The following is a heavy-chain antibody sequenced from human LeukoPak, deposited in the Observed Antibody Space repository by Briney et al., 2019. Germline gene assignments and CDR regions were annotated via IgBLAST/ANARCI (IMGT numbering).Heavy chain of an antibody. J-gene: IGHJ3*02. V-gene: IGHV2-26*01. Sequence: SGPTLVXPTETLTLTCTVSGFSLSNARMGVSWIRQPPGKALEWLAHIFSNDEKSYSTSLKSRLTISKDTSKSQVVLTMTNMDPVDTATYYCARDYDSSANDAFDIWGQGTMVTVSS. CDR3: ARDYDSSANDAFDI. D-gene: IGHD3-22*01. CDR1: GFSLSNARMG. CDR2: IFSNDEK.